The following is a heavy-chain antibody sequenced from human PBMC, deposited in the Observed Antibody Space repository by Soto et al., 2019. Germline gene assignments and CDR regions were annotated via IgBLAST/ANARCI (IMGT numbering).Heavy chain of an antibody. Sequence: GGSLRLSCAASGFTFSSYSMNWVRQAPGKGLEWVSSISSSSSYIYYADSVKGRFTISRDNAKNSLYLQMYSLRAEDTAVYYCARDRYYDSSGYYFDAFDIWGQGTMVTVSS. J-gene: IGHJ3*02. CDR1: GFTFSSYS. CDR2: ISSSSSYI. CDR3: ARDRYYDSSGYYFDAFDI. V-gene: IGHV3-21*01. D-gene: IGHD3-22*01.